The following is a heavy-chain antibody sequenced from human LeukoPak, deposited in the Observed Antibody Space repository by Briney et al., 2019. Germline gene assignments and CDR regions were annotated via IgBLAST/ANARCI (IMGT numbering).Heavy chain of an antibody. CDR1: GGSISSSSYY. J-gene: IGHJ5*02. D-gene: IGHD6-6*01. V-gene: IGHV4-39*07. CDR3: ASTSYWFDP. CDR2: FHYSGST. Sequence: SETLSLTCSVSGGSISSSSYYWGWIRQPPGKGLEWIGTFHYSGSTNYNPSLKSRVTISVDTSKNQFSLKLSSVTAADTAVYYCASTSYWFDPWGQGTLVTVSS.